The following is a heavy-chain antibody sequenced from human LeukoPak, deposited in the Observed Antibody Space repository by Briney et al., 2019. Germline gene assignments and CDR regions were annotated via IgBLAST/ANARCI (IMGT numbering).Heavy chain of an antibody. D-gene: IGHD2-2*01. V-gene: IGHV4-34*01. CDR1: GGSFSGYY. CDR3: ARGGRYQLLYYVDY. Sequence: PSETLSLTCAVYGGSFSGYYWSWIRQPPGKGLEWIGEINHSGSTNYNPSLKSRVTISVDTSKNQFSLKLSSVTAADTAVYYCARGGRYQLLYYVDYWGQGTLVTVSS. J-gene: IGHJ4*02. CDR2: INHSGST.